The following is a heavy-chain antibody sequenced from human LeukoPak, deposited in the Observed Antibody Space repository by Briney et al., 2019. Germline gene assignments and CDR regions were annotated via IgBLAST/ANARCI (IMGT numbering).Heavy chain of an antibody. V-gene: IGHV4-59*01. CDR3: ARAGWFSTTWHFDY. CDR2: ISYSGNT. CDR1: GASISSYY. Sequence: SETLSLTCTVSGASISSYYWSWIRQPPGKGLEWIGYISYSGNTNYKPSLRGRVTISVDTSKNQFSLKMTSVTAADTAVYYCARAGWFSTTWHFDYWGQGILVTVSS. J-gene: IGHJ4*02. D-gene: IGHD6-19*01.